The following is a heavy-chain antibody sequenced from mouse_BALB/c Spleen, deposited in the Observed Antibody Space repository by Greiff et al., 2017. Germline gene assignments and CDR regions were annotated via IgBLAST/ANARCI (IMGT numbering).Heavy chain of an antibody. V-gene: IGHV2-9*02. CDR3: ARGISPYYYAMDY. Sequence: VKLMESGPGLVAPSQSLSITCTVSGFSLTSYGVHWVRQPPGKGLEWLGVIWAGGSTNYNSALMSRLSISKDNSKSQVFLKMNSLQTDDTAMYYCARGISPYYYAMDYWGQGTSVTVSS. J-gene: IGHJ4*01. CDR1: GFSLTSYG. CDR2: IWAGGST.